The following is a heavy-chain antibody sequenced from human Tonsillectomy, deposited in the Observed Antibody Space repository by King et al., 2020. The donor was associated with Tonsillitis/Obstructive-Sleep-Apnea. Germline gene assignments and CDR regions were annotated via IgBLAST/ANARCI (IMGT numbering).Heavy chain of an antibody. Sequence: QVQLVESGGGVVQPGRSLRLSCAASGFTFSSYAMHWVRQAPGKGLEWVAVISYDGSNKFYADSVEGRFTISRDNSKNTLYLQINSLRPEDTAVYYCARDGGYSGLFTDFDYWGQGTLVTVSS. CDR3: ARDGGYSGLFTDFDY. D-gene: IGHD1-26*01. V-gene: IGHV3-30-3*01. CDR2: ISYDGSNK. CDR1: GFTFSSYA. J-gene: IGHJ4*02.